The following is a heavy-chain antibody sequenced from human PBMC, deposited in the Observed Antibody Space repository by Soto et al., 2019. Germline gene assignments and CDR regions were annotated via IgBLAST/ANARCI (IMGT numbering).Heavy chain of an antibody. CDR1: GGSFSGYY. V-gene: IGHV4-34*01. CDR2: INHSGST. Sequence: QVQLQQWGAGLLKPSETLSLTCAVYGGSFSGYYWSWIRQPPGKGLEWIGEINHSGSTNNNPSLKSRVTISVDTSKNQFSLKLSSVTAADTAVYYCARLCSGGSCYWMGNAFDIWGQGTMVTVSS. CDR3: ARLCSGGSCYWMGNAFDI. D-gene: IGHD2-15*01. J-gene: IGHJ3*02.